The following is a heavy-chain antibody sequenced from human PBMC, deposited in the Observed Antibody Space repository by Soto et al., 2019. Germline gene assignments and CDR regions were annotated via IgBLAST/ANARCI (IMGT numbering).Heavy chain of an antibody. Sequence: DVQLVETGGGLIQPGGSLRLSCAASGFTVSSDYTSWVRQAPGKGLEWVSVIFSGENTYYADSVKGRFTISRDNSENTLSLQMNNVRADDTALYYCARRGTITPDAFDLWGRGTMVTVSS. CDR1: GFTVSSDY. CDR2: IFSGENT. CDR3: ARRGTITPDAFDL. D-gene: IGHD3-16*01. J-gene: IGHJ3*01. V-gene: IGHV3-53*02.